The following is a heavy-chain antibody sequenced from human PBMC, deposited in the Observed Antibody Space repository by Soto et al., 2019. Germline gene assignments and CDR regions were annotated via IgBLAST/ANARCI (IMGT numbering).Heavy chain of an antibody. Sequence: QVQLVESGGGVVQPGKSQALSCTASGFAFNSYAMHWVRQAPGKGLEWVAVISFDGSNKYHADSVKGRFTISRDNSKNTLFLQMNSLRAEDTAVYYCARGEVEPGYCSVGSCHFFDYWGQGTLVTVSS. V-gene: IGHV3-30-3*01. CDR3: ARGEVEPGYCSVGSCHFFDY. J-gene: IGHJ4*02. D-gene: IGHD2-15*01. CDR2: ISFDGSNK. CDR1: GFAFNSYA.